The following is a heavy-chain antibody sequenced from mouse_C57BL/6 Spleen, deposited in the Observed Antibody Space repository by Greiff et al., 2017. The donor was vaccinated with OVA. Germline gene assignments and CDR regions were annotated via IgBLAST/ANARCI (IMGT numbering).Heavy chain of an antibody. CDR1: GFTFSSYA. V-gene: IGHV5-9-1*02. CDR3: TRDRGYYGRRAMDY. J-gene: IGHJ4*01. Sequence: EVQLVESGEGLVKPGGSLKLSCAASGFTFSSYAMSWVRQTPEKRLEWVAYISSGGDYIYYADTVKGRFTISRDNARNTLYLQMSSLKSEDTAMYYCTRDRGYYGRRAMDYWGQGTSVTVSS. D-gene: IGHD1-1*01. CDR2: ISSGGDYI.